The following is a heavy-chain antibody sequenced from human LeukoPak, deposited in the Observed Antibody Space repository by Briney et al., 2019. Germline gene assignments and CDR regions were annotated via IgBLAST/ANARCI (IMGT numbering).Heavy chain of an antibody. V-gene: IGHV4-39*07. J-gene: IGHJ4*02. Sequence: PSETLSLTCTVSGGSISTSNYYWGWIRQPPGKGLEWIGNIFYSGSTYYSPSLKSRVTISVDKSKNQFSLKLSSVTAADTAVYYCARDLKATFGGYWGQGTLVTVSS. CDR1: GGSISTSNYY. CDR2: IFYSGST. CDR3: ARDLKATFGGY. D-gene: IGHD3-16*01.